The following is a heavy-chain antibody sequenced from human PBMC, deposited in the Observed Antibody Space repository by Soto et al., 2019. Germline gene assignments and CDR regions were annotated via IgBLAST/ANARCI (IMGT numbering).Heavy chain of an antibody. CDR2: IYPGDSDT. J-gene: IGHJ6*02. V-gene: IGHV5-51*01. CDR1: GYSFTSYW. CDR3: ARLRDTALAYYYYGMDV. Sequence: GESLKISCKGSGYSFTSYWIGWVRQMPGKGLEWMGIIYPGDSDTRYSPSFQGQVTISADKSISTAYLQWSSLKASDTAMYYCARLRDTALAYYYYGMDVWGQGSTVTVSS. D-gene: IGHD5-18*01.